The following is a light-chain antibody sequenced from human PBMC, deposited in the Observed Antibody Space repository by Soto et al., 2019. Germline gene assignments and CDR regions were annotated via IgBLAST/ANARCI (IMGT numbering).Light chain of an antibody. CDR2: DAS. V-gene: IGKV3-11*01. CDR3: QQRSNWPPLYT. Sequence: EIVLTQSPATLSLSPRERAPLSCRASQSVSSYLAWYQQKPGQAPRLLIYDASNRATGIPARFSGSGSGTDFTLTISSLEPEDFAVYYCQQRSNWPPLYTFGQGTKLEIK. CDR1: QSVSSY. J-gene: IGKJ2*01.